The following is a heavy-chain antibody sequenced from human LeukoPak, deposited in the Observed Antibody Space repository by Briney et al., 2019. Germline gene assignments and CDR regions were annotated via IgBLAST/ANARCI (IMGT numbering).Heavy chain of an antibody. CDR3: ARHEQAAVYDAFDI. V-gene: IGHV4-39*01. J-gene: IGHJ3*02. D-gene: IGHD6-13*01. Sequence: PSETLSLTCTVSGGSISSSSYYWRWIRQPPGKGLEWIGSIYYSGSTYYNPSLKSRVTISVDTSKNQFSLKLSSVTAADTAVYYSARHEQAAVYDAFDIWGQGTMVSVSS. CDR2: IYYSGST. CDR1: GGSISSSSYY.